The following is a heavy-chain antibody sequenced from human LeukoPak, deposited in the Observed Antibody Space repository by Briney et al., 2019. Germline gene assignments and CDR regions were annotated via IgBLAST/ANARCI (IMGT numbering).Heavy chain of an antibody. J-gene: IGHJ4*02. CDR2: VSSSGSNI. V-gene: IGHV3-11*01. CDR3: ARDPSENLDSTGHYYGGYFDC. D-gene: IGHD3-22*01. CDR1: GFTLGDYY. Sequence: GGSLRLSCAASGFTLGDYYMTWVRQAPGKGLEWVSYVSSSGSNIYYADSVKGRFTMSRDNARNSVFLQMNSLRDEDTAVYYCARDPSENLDSTGHYYGGYFDCWGQGTLVTVSS.